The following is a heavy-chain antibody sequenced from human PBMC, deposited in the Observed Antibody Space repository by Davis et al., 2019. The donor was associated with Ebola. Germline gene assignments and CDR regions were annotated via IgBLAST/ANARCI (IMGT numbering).Heavy chain of an antibody. CDR2: LGTSADT. J-gene: IGHJ3*02. V-gene: IGHV3-23*01. D-gene: IGHD1-26*01. CDR3: AKDEGGSYSGVSDAFDI. Sequence: GESLKISCAASGFVFSSFVMSWVRRAPGKGLEWVSTLGTSADTYYADSVKGRFTISRDNSKNTLYLQMNSLRAEDTAVYYCAKDEGGSYSGVSDAFDIWGQGTMVTVSS. CDR1: GFVFSSFV.